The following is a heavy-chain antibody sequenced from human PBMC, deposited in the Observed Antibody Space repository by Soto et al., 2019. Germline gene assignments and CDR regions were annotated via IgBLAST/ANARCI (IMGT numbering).Heavy chain of an antibody. CDR3: AKDTRLTLGDLSFEAFDS. CDR2: ISGSGGTT. J-gene: IGHJ4*02. D-gene: IGHD3-16*02. V-gene: IGHV3-23*01. CDR1: GFIFSSYG. Sequence: PGGSLRLSCAASGFIFSSYGMSWVRQAPGKGLEWVSGISGSGGTTYYADSVKGRFTISRDNSKNTLYLQMNSLRAEDTALYYCAKDTRLTLGDLSFEAFDSWGQGTLVTVSS.